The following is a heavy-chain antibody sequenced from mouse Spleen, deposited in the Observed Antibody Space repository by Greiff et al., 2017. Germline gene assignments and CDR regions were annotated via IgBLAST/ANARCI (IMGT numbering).Heavy chain of an antibody. CDR2: ISSGSSTI. D-gene: IGHD2-12*01. CDR3: ARGNDDGYAMDY. CDR1: GFTFSDYG. J-gene: IGHJ4*01. Sequence: EVKLVESGGGLVKPGGSLKLSCAASGFTFSDYGMHWVRQAPEKGLEWVAYISSGSSTIYYADTVKGRFTISRDNAKNTLFLQMTSLRSEDTAMYYCARGNDDGYAMDYWGQGTSVTVSS. V-gene: IGHV5-17*01.